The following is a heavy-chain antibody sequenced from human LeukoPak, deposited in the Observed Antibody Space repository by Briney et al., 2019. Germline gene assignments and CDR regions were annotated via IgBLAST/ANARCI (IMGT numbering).Heavy chain of an antibody. CDR1: GGSISSGDYY. D-gene: IGHD2-15*01. J-gene: IGHJ5*02. V-gene: IGHV4-61*02. Sequence: SETLSLTCTVSGGSISSGDYYWSWIRQPAGKGLEWIGRLYTRGSINYNPSLKSRVTISVDTSKNQFSLKLSSVTAADTAVYYCARGVGGYCSGGSCYSGPNWFDPWGQGTLVTVPS. CDR3: ARGVGGYCSGGSCYSGPNWFDP. CDR2: LYTRGSI.